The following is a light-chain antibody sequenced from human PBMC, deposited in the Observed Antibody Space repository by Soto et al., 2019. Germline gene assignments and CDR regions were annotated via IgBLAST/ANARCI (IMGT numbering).Light chain of an antibody. J-gene: IGKJ2*01. CDR1: QGISNL. V-gene: IGKV1-17*01. CDR2: AAS. Sequence: DIQMTQSPSSLSASVGDRVTITCRASQGISNLLGWFQHKPGKAPKRLIYAASSLQGGVPSRLSGSGSGTEFTLTITGLQPEDFADYYCLQHNTYPYTFGQGTKLEIK. CDR3: LQHNTYPYT.